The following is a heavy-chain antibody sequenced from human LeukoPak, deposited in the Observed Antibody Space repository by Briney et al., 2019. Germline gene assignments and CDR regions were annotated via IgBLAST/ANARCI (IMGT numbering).Heavy chain of an antibody. CDR1: GFTFSNYG. D-gene: IGHD6-19*01. Sequence: GGSLRLSCAASGFTFSNYGMSWVRQAPGKGLEWVSAISGSGGSTYYADSVKGRFTISRDNSKNTLYLQMNSLRAEDTAVYYCAKPKHQAVAGDYFDYWGQGTLVTVSS. CDR2: ISGSGGST. V-gene: IGHV3-23*01. J-gene: IGHJ4*02. CDR3: AKPKHQAVAGDYFDY.